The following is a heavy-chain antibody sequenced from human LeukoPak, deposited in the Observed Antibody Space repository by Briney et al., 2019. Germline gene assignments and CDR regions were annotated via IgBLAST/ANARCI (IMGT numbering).Heavy chain of an antibody. D-gene: IGHD4-17*01. CDR3: ARYGDSHFDY. J-gene: IGHJ4*02. V-gene: IGHV3-7*01. CDR2: IKQDGSEK. CDR1: GFTFSSYW. Sequence: GGSLRLSGAASGFTFSSYWMSWVRRAPGKGLEGGANIKQDGSEKYYVGSVKGRLTISRDNAKNSLYLQMKSLRVEDTAVYYCARYGDSHFDYWGRRNLVTVSS.